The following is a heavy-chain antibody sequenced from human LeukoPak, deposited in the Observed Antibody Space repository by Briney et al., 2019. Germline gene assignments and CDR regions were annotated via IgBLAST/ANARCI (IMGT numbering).Heavy chain of an antibody. CDR2: ITSSRSHI. CDR1: GLTFSHYS. V-gene: IGHV3-21*01. J-gene: IGHJ6*03. CDR3: ARVMMGATVTTFHYYCMDV. Sequence: GSLSLSCAACGLTFSHYSIDWVRQAPGYGLERVASITSSRSHIYYADSEKGRFTISRDNAKNEVYLQMNSLRAEDTAIYYCARVMMGATVTTFHYYCMDVWGVGTTVTVSS. D-gene: IGHD4-11*01.